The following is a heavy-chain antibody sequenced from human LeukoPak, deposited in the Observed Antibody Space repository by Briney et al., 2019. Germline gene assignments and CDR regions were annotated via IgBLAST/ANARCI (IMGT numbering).Heavy chain of an antibody. Sequence: GGSLRLSCAASGFTVSSNYMSWVRQAPGKGLEWVSAISGSGGSTYYADSVKGRFTISRDNSKNTLYLQMNSLRAEDTAVYYCAKTKMTTVTKGGFDYWGQGTLVTVAS. D-gene: IGHD4-17*01. CDR2: ISGSGGST. V-gene: IGHV3-23*01. J-gene: IGHJ4*02. CDR1: GFTVSSNY. CDR3: AKTKMTTVTKGGFDY.